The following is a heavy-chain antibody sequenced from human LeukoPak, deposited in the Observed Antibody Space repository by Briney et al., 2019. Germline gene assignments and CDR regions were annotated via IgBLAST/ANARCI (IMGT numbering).Heavy chain of an antibody. CDR2: VSYSGST. Sequence: SETLSLTCTVSSGSISSYYWSWIRQPPGKGLECIGYVSYSGSTTYNPSLKGRVTISVDTSKNQFSLKLTSVTAADTAVYYCAGSPLIYYDTSGYYLSWGQGTLVTVSS. CDR1: SGSISSYY. J-gene: IGHJ4*02. CDR3: AGSPLIYYDTSGYYLS. D-gene: IGHD3-22*01. V-gene: IGHV4-59*01.